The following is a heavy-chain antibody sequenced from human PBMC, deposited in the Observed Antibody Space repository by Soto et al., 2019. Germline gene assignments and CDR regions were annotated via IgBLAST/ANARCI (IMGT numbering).Heavy chain of an antibody. J-gene: IGHJ6*02. Sequence: ASVKVSCKASGYTFTSYDINWVRQATGQGLEWMGWMNPNSGNTGYAQKFQGRVTMTRNTSISTAYMELSSLRSEDTAVYYCARGGLAVIADKLMAEYYYYGMDVWGQGTTVTVSS. V-gene: IGHV1-8*01. CDR1: GYTFTSYD. CDR3: ARGGLAVIADKLMAEYYYYGMDV. D-gene: IGHD6-13*01. CDR2: MNPNSGNT.